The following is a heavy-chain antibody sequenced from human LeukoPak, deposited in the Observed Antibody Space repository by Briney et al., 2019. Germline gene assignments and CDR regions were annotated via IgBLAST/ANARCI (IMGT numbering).Heavy chain of an antibody. D-gene: IGHD1-14*01. J-gene: IGHJ5*02. CDR1: GFTFSDYY. CDR3: ARENPYVS. CDR2: ISGSGGST. V-gene: IGHV3-23*01. Sequence: GGSLRLSCAASGFTFSDYYMSWIRQAPGKGLEWVSAISGSGGSTYYADSVKGRFTISRDNSKNTLYLQMSSLRVEDTGVYYCARENPYVSWGQGTLVTVSS.